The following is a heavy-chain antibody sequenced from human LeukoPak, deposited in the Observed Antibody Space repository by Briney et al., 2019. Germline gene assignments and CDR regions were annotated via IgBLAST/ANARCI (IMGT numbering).Heavy chain of an antibody. J-gene: IGHJ4*02. CDR1: GFTFNSYA. V-gene: IGHV3-23*01. D-gene: IGHD6-19*01. Sequence: GSLRLSCSASGFTFNSYALSWVRQAPGKGLEWVSAISGSGGSTYYADSVKGRFTISRDNSKNTLYLQMNSLRAEDTAVYYCAKDLNSSLDYWGQGTLVTVSS. CDR3: AKDLNSSLDY. CDR2: ISGSGGST.